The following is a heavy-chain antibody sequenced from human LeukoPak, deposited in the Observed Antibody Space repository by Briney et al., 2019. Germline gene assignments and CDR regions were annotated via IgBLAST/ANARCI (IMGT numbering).Heavy chain of an antibody. Sequence: GGSLRLSCTASGFTFGDYAMSWFRQAPGKGLEWVGFIRSKAYGGTTGYAASVKGRFTISGDDSKSIAYLQMNSLKTEDTAVYYCTRASQAGVRTRYCSSTSCFNWFDPWGQGTLVTVSS. V-gene: IGHV3-49*03. CDR3: TRASQAGVRTRYCSSTSCFNWFDP. CDR1: GFTFGDYA. J-gene: IGHJ5*02. D-gene: IGHD2-2*01. CDR2: IRSKAYGGTT.